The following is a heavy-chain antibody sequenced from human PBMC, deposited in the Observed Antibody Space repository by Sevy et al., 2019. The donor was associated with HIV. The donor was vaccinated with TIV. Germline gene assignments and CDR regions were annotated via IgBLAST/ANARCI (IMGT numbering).Heavy chain of an antibody. Sequence: ASVKVSCKASGYTFTGQYIHWVRQAPGQGLEWMGWINPNSGNTNYAQEFQGRVTMTRDTSISTAYVELSGLKSDDTAVYYCSRDLRLRGYSYGCFDYWGQGTLVTVSS. J-gene: IGHJ4*02. CDR1: GYTFTGQY. CDR3: SRDLRLRGYSYGCFDY. V-gene: IGHV1-2*02. CDR2: INPNSGNT. D-gene: IGHD5-18*01.